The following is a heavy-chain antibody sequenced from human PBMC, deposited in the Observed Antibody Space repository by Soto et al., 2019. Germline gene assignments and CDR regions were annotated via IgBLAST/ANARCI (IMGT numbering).Heavy chain of an antibody. CDR2: TYYRSKWYN. D-gene: IGHD2-21*01. CDR1: GDSVSSNSAA. Sequence: SQTLSLTCAISGDSVSSNSAAWNWIRQSPSRGLEWLGRTYYRSKWYNDYAVSVKSRITINPDTSKNHFSLQLNSVTPEDPAVSSCARAIAAEDNWFDPWGQGTLVTVSS. J-gene: IGHJ5*02. V-gene: IGHV6-1*01. CDR3: ARAIAAEDNWFDP.